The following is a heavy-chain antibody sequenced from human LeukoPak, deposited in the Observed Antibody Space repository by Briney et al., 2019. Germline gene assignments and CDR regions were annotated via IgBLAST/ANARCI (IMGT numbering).Heavy chain of an antibody. V-gene: IGHV1-24*01. D-gene: IGHD5-18*01. CDR1: GYTLTELS. J-gene: IGHJ4*02. CDR3: ATAPYSYGYATLVY. CDR2: FDPEDGET. Sequence: ASVKVSCKVSGYTLTELSMHWVRQAPGKGLEWMGGFDPEDGETIYAQKFQGRVTMTEDTSTDTAYMELSSLRSEGTAVYYCATAPYSYGYATLVYWGQGTLVTVSS.